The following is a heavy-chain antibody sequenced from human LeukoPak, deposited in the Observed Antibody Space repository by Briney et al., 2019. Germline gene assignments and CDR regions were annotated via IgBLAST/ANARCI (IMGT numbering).Heavy chain of an antibody. Sequence: GGSLRLSCAASGFTFSSYGMHWVRQAPGKGLEWVAFIRYDGSNKYYADSVKGRFTISRDNSKNALYLQINSLRAEDTAVYYCARDNSWYEFSWGQGTLVTVSS. CDR1: GFTFSSYG. CDR2: IRYDGSNK. D-gene: IGHD6-13*01. CDR3: ARDNSWYEFS. J-gene: IGHJ4*02. V-gene: IGHV3-30*02.